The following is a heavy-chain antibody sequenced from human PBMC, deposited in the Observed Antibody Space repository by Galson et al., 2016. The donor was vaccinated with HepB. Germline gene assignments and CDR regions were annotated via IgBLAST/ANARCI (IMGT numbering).Heavy chain of an antibody. J-gene: IGHJ2*01. CDR2: TYYRSKWYN. Sequence: CAISGDSVSSNSAAWNWIRQSPSRGLEWLGRTYYRSKWYNDFAVSVKSRITINPDTAKNQFSLQLYSVTPEDTAVYYCAREDYTSGWPLNWYFNLWGRGTLVSVSS. CDR1: GDSVSSNSAA. CDR3: AREDYTSGWPLNWYFNL. D-gene: IGHD6-19*01. V-gene: IGHV6-1*01.